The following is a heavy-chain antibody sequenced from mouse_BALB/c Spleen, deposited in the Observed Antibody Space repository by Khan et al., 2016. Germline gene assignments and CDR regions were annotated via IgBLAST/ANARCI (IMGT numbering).Heavy chain of an antibody. D-gene: IGHD2-3*01. Sequence: KLEESGGGLVQPGGSMKLSCVASGFTFSNYWMNWVRQSPEKGLEWVAEIRLKSNNYATYYAESVKGRFTISRDDSKSSVYLQMNNLRAEDTGIYYCSRDGYLDYWGQGTTLTVSS. CDR3: SRDGYLDY. CDR2: IRLKSNNYAT. CDR1: GFTFSNYW. J-gene: IGHJ2*01. V-gene: IGHV6-6*02.